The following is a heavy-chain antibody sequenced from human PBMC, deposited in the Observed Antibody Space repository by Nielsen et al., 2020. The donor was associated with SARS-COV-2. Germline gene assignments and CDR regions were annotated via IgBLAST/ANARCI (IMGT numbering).Heavy chain of an antibody. CDR2: INSDGSST. J-gene: IGHJ4*02. V-gene: IGHV3-74*01. D-gene: IGHD2-2*02. CDR3: ARDCLVSHCYTQTLDY. Sequence: GGSLRLSCAASGFTFSSYAMSWVRQAPGKGLVWASRINSDGSSTSYADSVKGRFTISRDNAKNTLYLQMNSLRAEDTAVYYCARDCLVSHCYTQTLDYWGQGTLVTVSS. CDR1: GFTFSSYA.